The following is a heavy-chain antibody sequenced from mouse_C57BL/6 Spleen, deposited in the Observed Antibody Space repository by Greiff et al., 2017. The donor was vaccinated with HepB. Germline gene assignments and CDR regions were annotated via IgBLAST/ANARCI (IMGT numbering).Heavy chain of an antibody. CDR3: ARKNLDGGYAMDY. V-gene: IGHV2-2*01. Sequence: VQLQQSGPGLVQPSQSLSITCTVSGFSLTSYGVHWVRQSPGKGLEWLGVIWSGRSTDYNAAFISRLSISKDNSKSQVFFKMNSLQADDTAIYYCARKNLDGGYAMDYWGQGTSVTVSS. J-gene: IGHJ4*01. CDR2: IWSGRST. CDR1: GFSLTSYG.